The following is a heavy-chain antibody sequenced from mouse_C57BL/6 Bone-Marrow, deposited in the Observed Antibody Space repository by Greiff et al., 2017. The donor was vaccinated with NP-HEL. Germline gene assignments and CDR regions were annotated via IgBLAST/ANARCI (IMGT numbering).Heavy chain of an antibody. CDR2: IYPGNSDT. CDR3: TRVSYYSNYGYYAMDY. V-gene: IGHV1-5*01. CDR1: GYTFTSYW. D-gene: IGHD2-5*01. J-gene: IGHJ4*01. Sequence: VQLKQSGTVLARPGASVKMSCKTSGYTFTSYWMHWVNQRPGQGLEWIGAIYPGNSDTSYNQKFKGKAKLTAVTSASTAYMELSSLTNEDSAVYYCTRVSYYSNYGYYAMDYWGQGTSVTVSS.